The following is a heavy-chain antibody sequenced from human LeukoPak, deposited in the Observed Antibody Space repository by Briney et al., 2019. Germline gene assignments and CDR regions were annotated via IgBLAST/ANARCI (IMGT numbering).Heavy chain of an antibody. CDR3: AKDGRCSSTSCYSYYGMDV. CDR2: ISGSGGST. CDR1: GFTFSSYA. D-gene: IGHD2-2*02. V-gene: IGHV3-23*01. Sequence: GGSLRLSCTASGFTFSSYAMSWVRQAPGKGLEWVSAISGSGGSTYYADSVKGRFTISRDNSKNTLYLQMNSLRAEDTAVYYCAKDGRCSSTSCYSYYGMDVWGQGTTVTVSS. J-gene: IGHJ6*02.